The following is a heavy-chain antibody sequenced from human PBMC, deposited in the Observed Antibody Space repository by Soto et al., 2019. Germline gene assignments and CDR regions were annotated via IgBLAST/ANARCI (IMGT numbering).Heavy chain of an antibody. Sequence: ASVKVSCKASGYTFTSYGISWVRQAPGQGLEWMGWISAYNGNTNYAQKLQGRVTMTTDTSTSTAYMELRSLRSDDTAVYYCARVRVFPPPMIVVPGDIWGQGTMVTVSS. J-gene: IGHJ3*02. V-gene: IGHV1-18*01. CDR1: GYTFTSYG. CDR2: ISAYNGNT. CDR3: ARVRVFPPPMIVVPGDI. D-gene: IGHD3-22*01.